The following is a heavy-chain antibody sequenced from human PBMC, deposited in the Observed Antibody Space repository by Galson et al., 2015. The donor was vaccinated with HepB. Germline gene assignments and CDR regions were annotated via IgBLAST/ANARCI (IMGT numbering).Heavy chain of an antibody. D-gene: IGHD2-15*01. CDR2: ISYDGSNK. CDR3: AKGGILEWPQGQYYYYYYMDV. V-gene: IGHV3-30*18. Sequence: SLRLSCAAPGFTFSSYGMHWVRQAPGKGLQWVAVISYDGSNKYYADSVKGRFTISRDNSKNTLYLQMNSLRAEDTAVYYCAKGGILEWPQGQYYYYYYMDVWGKGTTVTVSS. J-gene: IGHJ6*03. CDR1: GFTFSSYG.